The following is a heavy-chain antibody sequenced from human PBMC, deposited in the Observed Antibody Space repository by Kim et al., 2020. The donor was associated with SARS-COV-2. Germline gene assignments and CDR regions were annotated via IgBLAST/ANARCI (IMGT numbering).Heavy chain of an antibody. V-gene: IGHV3-9*01. D-gene: IGHD3-10*01. CDR2: ISWNSGTI. CDR1: GFTFDDYA. Sequence: GGSLRLSCAASGFTFDDYAMHWVRQAPGKGLEWVSGISWNSGTIGYADSVKGRFTISRDNAKNSLYLQMNSLRIEDTALYYCAKSKITMFQGVLYGMDV. J-gene: IGHJ6*01. CDR3: AKSKITMFQGVLYGMDV.